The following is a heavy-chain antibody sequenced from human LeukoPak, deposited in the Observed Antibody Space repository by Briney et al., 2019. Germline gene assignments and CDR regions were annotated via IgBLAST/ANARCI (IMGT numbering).Heavy chain of an antibody. V-gene: IGHV3-30-3*01. J-gene: IGHJ4*02. Sequence: GGSLRLSCAASGFTFSSYAMHWVRQAPGKGLEWVAVISYDGSNKYYADSVKGRFTISRDNSKNTLYLQMNSLRAEDTAVYYCARDERAHFDYWGQGTLVTVSS. CDR3: ARDERAHFDY. CDR2: ISYDGSNK. D-gene: IGHD1-1*01. CDR1: GFTFSSYA.